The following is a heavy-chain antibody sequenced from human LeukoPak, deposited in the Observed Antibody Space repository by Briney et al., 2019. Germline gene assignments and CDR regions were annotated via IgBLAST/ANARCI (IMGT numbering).Heavy chain of an antibody. V-gene: IGHV3-23*01. CDR3: ARDGYYDSSGYRKHDGFDI. Sequence: GGSLRLSCAASGFTFSTYALSWVRQAPGKGLEWVSAIHSSGSYTYYADSVKGRFTISRDNSKNTLYLQMTSLRAEDTAVYHCARDGYYDSSGYRKHDGFDIWGQGTLVTVSS. J-gene: IGHJ3*02. D-gene: IGHD3-22*01. CDR1: GFTFSTYA. CDR2: IHSSGSYT.